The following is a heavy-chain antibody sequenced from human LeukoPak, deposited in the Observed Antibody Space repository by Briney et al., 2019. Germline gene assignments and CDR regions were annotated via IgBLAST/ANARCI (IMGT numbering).Heavy chain of an antibody. J-gene: IGHJ4*02. CDR3: ATKRWLREDFFDY. CDR2: ISDSGGGT. D-gene: IGHD5-12*01. Sequence: GGSLRLSCAASGFTFSSFAMYWARQAPGKGLEWVSCISDSGGGTYYADSVKGRFTISRDNSKNTLYLQLNSLRAEDTAVYFCATKRWLREDFFDYWGQGTLVTVSS. CDR1: GFTFSSFA. V-gene: IGHV3-23*01.